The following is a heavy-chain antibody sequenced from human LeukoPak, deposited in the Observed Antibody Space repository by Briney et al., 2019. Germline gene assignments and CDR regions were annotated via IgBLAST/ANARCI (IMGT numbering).Heavy chain of an antibody. D-gene: IGHD4-17*01. J-gene: IGHJ4*02. CDR3: ARAGVTTAFDF. CDR2: ISSSGSTI. Sequence: GGSLRLSCAASGFTFSDYYMSWIRQAPGKGLEWVSYISSSGSTIYYADSVKGRLTISRDNSKNTLYLQMNSLRTEDTAVYYCARAGVTTAFDFWGQGTLVTVSS. CDR1: GFTFSDYY. V-gene: IGHV3-11*04.